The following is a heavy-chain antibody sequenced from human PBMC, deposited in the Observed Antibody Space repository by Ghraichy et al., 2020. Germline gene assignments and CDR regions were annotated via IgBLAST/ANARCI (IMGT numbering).Heavy chain of an antibody. Sequence: SETLSLTCAVYGGSFSGYYWSWIRQPPGKGLEWIGEINHSGSTNYNPSLKSRVTISVDTSKNQFSLKLSSVTAADTAVYYCARGHLYDYVWGSYRLTPGWFYPWGQGTLVTVSS. CDR1: GGSFSGYY. V-gene: IGHV4-34*01. J-gene: IGHJ5*02. D-gene: IGHD3-16*02. CDR2: INHSGST. CDR3: ARGHLYDYVWGSYRLTPGWFYP.